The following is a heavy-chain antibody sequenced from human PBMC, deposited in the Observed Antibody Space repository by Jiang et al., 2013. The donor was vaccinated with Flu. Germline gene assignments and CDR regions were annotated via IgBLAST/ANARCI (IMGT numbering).Heavy chain of an antibody. CDR2: ISSRGP. CDR3: AKGGFYDDSGYLKGMDV. D-gene: IGHD3-22*01. Sequence: GGSLRLSCTASGFASAISWVRQAPGQGLEWVSLISSRGPVYADSVKGRFTISRDNFKNTIYLQMNSLRDEDTATYYCAKGGFYDDSGYLKGMDVWGQGTTVVVSS. CDR1: GFASA. J-gene: IGHJ6*02. V-gene: IGHV3-23*01.